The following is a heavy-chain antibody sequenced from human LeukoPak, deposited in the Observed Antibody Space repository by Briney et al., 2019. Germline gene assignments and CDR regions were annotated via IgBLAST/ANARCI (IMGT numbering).Heavy chain of an antibody. J-gene: IGHJ4*02. CDR2: INHSGST. CDR3: ARRGYYYFDY. Sequence: TPSETLSLTCAVYGGSFSGYYWSWIRQPPGKGLEWIGEINHSGSTNYNPSLKSRVTISVDTSKNQFSLKLSSVTAADTAVYYCARRGYYYFDYWGQGTLVTVSS. V-gene: IGHV4-34*01. CDR1: GGSFSGYY. D-gene: IGHD5-18*01.